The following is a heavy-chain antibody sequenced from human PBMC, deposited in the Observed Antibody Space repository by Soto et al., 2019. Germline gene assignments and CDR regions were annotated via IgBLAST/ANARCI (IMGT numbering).Heavy chain of an antibody. CDR3: ARDGYSSSWYSRYNWFDP. CDR2: IIPIFGTA. D-gene: IGHD6-13*01. V-gene: IGHV1-69*01. Sequence: QVQLVQSGAEVKKPGSSVKVSCKASGGTFSSYAIGWVRQAPGQGLEWMGGIIPIFGTANYAQKFQGRVTITADESTSTAYMELSSLRSEDTAVYYCARDGYSSSWYSRYNWFDPWGQGTLVTVSS. J-gene: IGHJ5*02. CDR1: GGTFSSYA.